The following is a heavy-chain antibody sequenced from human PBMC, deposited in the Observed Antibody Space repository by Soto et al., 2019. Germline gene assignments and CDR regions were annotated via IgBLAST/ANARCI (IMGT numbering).Heavy chain of an antibody. CDR3: ARGDIAVAGASFDP. J-gene: IGHJ5*02. Sequence: QVQLQQWGAGLLKPSETLSLTCAVYGGSFSGYYWSWIRQPPGKGLEWIGEINHSGSTNYNPSLKSRVTISVDTSKNQCALKLSSVTAADTAVYYCARGDIAVAGASFDPWGQGTLVTVSS. CDR1: GGSFSGYY. CDR2: INHSGST. D-gene: IGHD6-19*01. V-gene: IGHV4-34*02.